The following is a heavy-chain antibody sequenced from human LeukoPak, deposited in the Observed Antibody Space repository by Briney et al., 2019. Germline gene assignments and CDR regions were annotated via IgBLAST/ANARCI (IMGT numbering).Heavy chain of an antibody. CDR2: IWYDGSNK. CDR3: ATGYCSGGSCDDFDY. CDR1: GFTFSSYG. D-gene: IGHD2-15*01. V-gene: IGHV3-33*01. Sequence: GGSLRLSCAASGFTFSSYGMPWVRQAQGKGLEWVAVIWYDGSNKYYADSVKGRFTISRDNSKNTLYLQMNSLRAEDTAVYYCATGYCSGGSCDDFDYWGQGTLVTVSS. J-gene: IGHJ4*02.